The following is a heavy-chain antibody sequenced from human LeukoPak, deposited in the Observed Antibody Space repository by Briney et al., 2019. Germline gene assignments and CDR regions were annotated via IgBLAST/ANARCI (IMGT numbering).Heavy chain of an antibody. CDR1: GFTFSSSA. J-gene: IGHJ6*02. Sequence: GGSLRLSCAASGFTFSSSAMSWVRQAPGKGLEWVANIKQDGSEKYYVDSVKGRFTISRDNAKNPLYLQMNSLRAEDTAVYYCARDRAMTQHDYYYYYYGMDVWGQGTTVTVSS. V-gene: IGHV3-7*03. D-gene: IGHD5-18*01. CDR2: IKQDGSEK. CDR3: ARDRAMTQHDYYYYYYGMDV.